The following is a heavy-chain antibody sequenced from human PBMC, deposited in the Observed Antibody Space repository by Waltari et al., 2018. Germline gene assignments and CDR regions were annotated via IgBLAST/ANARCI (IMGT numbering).Heavy chain of an antibody. D-gene: IGHD6-19*01. CDR2: IKHDGSEK. J-gene: IGHJ4*02. Sequence: EVQLVESGGGLVQPGGSLRLSCAASGFTFSDYWMSWVRQVPGKGLEWVANIKHDGSEKYYVDSVKGRFTISRDNAKSSLYLQMNSLRVEDTAVYYCVRTHPSGWDYWGQGTLVTVSS. CDR1: GFTFSDYW. V-gene: IGHV3-7*01. CDR3: VRTHPSGWDY.